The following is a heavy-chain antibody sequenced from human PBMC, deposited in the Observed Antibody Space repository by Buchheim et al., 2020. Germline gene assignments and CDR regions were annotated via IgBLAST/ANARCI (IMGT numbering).Heavy chain of an antibody. D-gene: IGHD5-18*01. CDR1: GFTFSSYS. V-gene: IGHV3-30*18. J-gene: IGHJ4*02. CDR3: AKDAHTATGYFDY. Sequence: VQLVESGGGLVKPGGSLRLSCAASGFTFSSYSMNWVRQAPGKGLEWVAVISYDGSNKYYADSVKGRFTISRDNSKNTLYLQMNSLRAEDTAVYYCAKDAHTATGYFDYWGQGTL. CDR2: ISYDGSNK.